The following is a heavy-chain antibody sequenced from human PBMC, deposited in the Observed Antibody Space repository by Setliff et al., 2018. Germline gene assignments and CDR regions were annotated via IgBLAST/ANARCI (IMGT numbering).Heavy chain of an antibody. Sequence: TLSLTCAVSYYSISSGYYWGWIRQPPGKGLEWIGSMYHSGSTYYSPSLESRVTISVDMSKNHLSLKLSPVTAADTAVYYCARHIWGAKMQLPHDVFDIWGQGTMVTVSS. J-gene: IGHJ3*02. CDR1: YYSISSGYY. D-gene: IGHD2-2*01. CDR3: ARHIWGAKMQLPHDVFDI. CDR2: MYHSGST. V-gene: IGHV4-38-2*01.